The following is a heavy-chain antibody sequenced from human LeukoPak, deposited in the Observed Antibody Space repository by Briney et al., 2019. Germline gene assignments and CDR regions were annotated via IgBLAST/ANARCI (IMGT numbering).Heavy chain of an antibody. Sequence: ASVKVSCKASGYTFTSNGISWVRQAPGQGLEWMGWISAYNGNTNYAQKLQGRVTMTTDTSTSTAYMELRSLRSDDTAVYYCARDGPDIVVVPAAADYYYYMDVWGKGTTVTVSS. J-gene: IGHJ6*03. CDR3: ARDGPDIVVVPAAADYYYYMDV. CDR2: ISAYNGNT. D-gene: IGHD2-2*01. CDR1: GYTFTSNG. V-gene: IGHV1-18*01.